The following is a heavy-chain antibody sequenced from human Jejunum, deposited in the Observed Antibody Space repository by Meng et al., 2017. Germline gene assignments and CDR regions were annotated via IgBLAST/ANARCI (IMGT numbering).Heavy chain of an antibody. V-gene: IGHV4-34*01. CDR2: IHHSGSI. Sequence: QAQVQQWGAGLLKPSETLSLTCAFQGGSFSTYDWSWIGQPPGKGLEWLGQIHHSGSINDNPSLKGRVTMSVDTSRSQISLKLNSVTAADTAVYYCRLAYCVSDCGDYWGQGTLVTVSS. CDR1: GGSFSTYD. CDR3: RLAYCVSDCGDY. D-gene: IGHD2-21*02. J-gene: IGHJ4*02.